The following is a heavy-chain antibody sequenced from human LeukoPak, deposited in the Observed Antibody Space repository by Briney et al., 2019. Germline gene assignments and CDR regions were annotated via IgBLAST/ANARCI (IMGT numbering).Heavy chain of an antibody. J-gene: IGHJ6*02. V-gene: IGHV3-48*04. CDR1: GFPLSSYS. Sequence: GGPLSLSCAASGFPLSSYSMDWVRPAPGKGLEWVSYISSSSSTIYYADSVKGRFTISRDNAKNSLYLQMNSLRAEDTAVYYCARGSRGYCSGGSCYSIPFPLDVWGQGTTVTVSS. D-gene: IGHD2-15*01. CDR2: ISSSSSTI. CDR3: ARGSRGYCSGGSCYSIPFPLDV.